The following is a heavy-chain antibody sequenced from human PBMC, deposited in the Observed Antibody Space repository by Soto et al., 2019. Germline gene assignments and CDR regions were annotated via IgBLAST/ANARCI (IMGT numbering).Heavy chain of an antibody. Sequence: GGSLRLSCAASGFTFSILAVSWVRQAPGKGLEWVSTFGGIDANTHYADSVKGRFTMSQNNSRNTLYLPMSSLGGEGTGGYKWARSTVGAVRGLFASGGQEPLDTV. CDR2: FGGIDANT. CDR3: ARSTVGAVRGLFAS. J-gene: IGHJ4*02. V-gene: IGHV3-23*01. CDR1: GFTFSILA. D-gene: IGHD3-16*01.